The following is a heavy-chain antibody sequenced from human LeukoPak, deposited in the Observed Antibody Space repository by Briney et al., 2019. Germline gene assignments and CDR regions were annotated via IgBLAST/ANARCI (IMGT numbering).Heavy chain of an antibody. J-gene: IGHJ4*02. CDR3: ARGAPPDY. Sequence: PGGSLRLSCAASGFTFSNYEMNWVRQAPGKGLEWVSYIGSRGNTLYYTDSVRGRFTISRDNSKNTLYLQMNSLRTEDTAVYYCARGAPPDYWGQGTLVTVSS. V-gene: IGHV3-48*03. CDR1: GFTFSNYE. CDR2: IGSRGNTL.